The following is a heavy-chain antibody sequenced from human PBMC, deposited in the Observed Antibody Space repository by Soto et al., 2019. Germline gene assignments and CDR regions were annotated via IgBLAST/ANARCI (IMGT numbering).Heavy chain of an antibody. D-gene: IGHD3-9*01. CDR2: FDPEDGET. CDR1: GYTLTELS. CDR3: ATVVGALRYFDWWAFDY. Sequence: GASVKVSCKVSGYTLTELSMHWVRQAPGKGLEWMGGFDPEDGETIYAQKFQGRVTMTEDTSTDTAYMELSSLRSEDTAVYYCATVVGALRYFDWWAFDYWGQGTLVTVSS. V-gene: IGHV1-24*01. J-gene: IGHJ4*02.